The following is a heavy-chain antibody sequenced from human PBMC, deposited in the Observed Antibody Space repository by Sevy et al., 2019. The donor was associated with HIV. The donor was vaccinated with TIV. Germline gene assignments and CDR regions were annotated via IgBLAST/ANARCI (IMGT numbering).Heavy chain of an antibody. CDR1: GGTFSSYA. Sequence: ASVKVSCKASGGTFSSYAISWVRQAPGQGLEWMGGIIPIFGTANYAQKFQGRVTITADESTSTAYMELSSLRSEDTAVYYCARDPLMYYYDSSGPIWGQGTLVTVSS. V-gene: IGHV1-69*13. CDR3: ARDPLMYYYDSSGPI. J-gene: IGHJ4*02. CDR2: IIPIFGTA. D-gene: IGHD3-22*01.